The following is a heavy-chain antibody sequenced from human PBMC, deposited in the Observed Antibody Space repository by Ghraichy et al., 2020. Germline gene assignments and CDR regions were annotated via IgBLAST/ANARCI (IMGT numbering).Heavy chain of an antibody. CDR1: GGSVSSGSYY. Sequence: SETLSLTCTVSGGSVSSGSYYWSWIRQPPGKGLEWIGYIYYSGSTNYNPSLKSRVTISVDTSKNQFSLKLSSVTAADTAVYYCARDSFGAARFDPWGQGTLVTVSS. J-gene: IGHJ5*02. CDR3: ARDSFGAARFDP. D-gene: IGHD6-6*01. V-gene: IGHV4-61*01. CDR2: IYYSGST.